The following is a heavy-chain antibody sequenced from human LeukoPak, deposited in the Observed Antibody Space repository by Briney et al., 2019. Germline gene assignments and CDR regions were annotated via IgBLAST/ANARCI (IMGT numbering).Heavy chain of an antibody. CDR1: GYTFTSYG. Sequence: ASVKVSCKASGYTFTSYGISWVRQAPGQGLEWMGWISAYNGNTNYAQKLQGRVTMTTDTSTSTAYMELRSLRSDDTAVYYCAGSELRYIDWLLMNNWFDPWGQGTLVTVSS. V-gene: IGHV1-18*01. CDR2: ISAYNGNT. D-gene: IGHD3-9*01. J-gene: IGHJ5*02. CDR3: AGSELRYIDWLLMNNWFDP.